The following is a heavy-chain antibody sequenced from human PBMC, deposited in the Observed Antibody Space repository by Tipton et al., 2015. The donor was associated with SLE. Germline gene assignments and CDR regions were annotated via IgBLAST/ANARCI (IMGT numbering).Heavy chain of an antibody. D-gene: IGHD3-10*01. CDR3: ARGVFLLQWFRDPQGSAFDI. CDR1: GGPITNYH. J-gene: IGHJ3*02. Sequence: TLSLTCTVSGGPITNYHWNWIRQSPGKGLEWIGYINYSGSTKYNPSLKSRVTISLDSSKNQFSLKLSSVTAADTAAYYCARGVFLLQWFRDPQGSAFDIWGQGTMVTVSA. CDR2: INYSGST. V-gene: IGHV4-59*01.